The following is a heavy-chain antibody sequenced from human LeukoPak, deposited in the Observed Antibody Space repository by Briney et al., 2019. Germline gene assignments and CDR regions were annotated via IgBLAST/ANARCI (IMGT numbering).Heavy chain of an antibody. CDR1: GYTFTSYY. V-gene: IGHV1-46*01. Sequence: GASVRVSCKASGYTFTSYYMHWVRQAPGQGLEWMGIINPSGGSTSYAQKFQGRVTKTRDTSTSTVYMELSSLRSEDTAVYYCARGGRITMVRGVYASPDYWGQGTLVTVSS. CDR3: ARGGRITMVRGVYASPDY. CDR2: INPSGGST. J-gene: IGHJ4*02. D-gene: IGHD3-10*01.